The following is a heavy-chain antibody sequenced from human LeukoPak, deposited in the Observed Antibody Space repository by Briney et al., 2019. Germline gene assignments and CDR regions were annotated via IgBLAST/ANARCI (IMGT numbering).Heavy chain of an antibody. V-gene: IGHV4-39*07. CDR3: ARGADSSGYYSIFYFDY. Sequence: SETLSLTCTVSGGSISSSSHYWGWIRQPPGKGLEWIASIYYSGSTYYNPSLKSRVTISVDTSKNQFSLKLSSVTAADTAVYYCARGADSSGYYSIFYFDYWGQGTLVTVSS. CDR2: IYYSGST. CDR1: GGSISSSSHY. J-gene: IGHJ4*02. D-gene: IGHD3-22*01.